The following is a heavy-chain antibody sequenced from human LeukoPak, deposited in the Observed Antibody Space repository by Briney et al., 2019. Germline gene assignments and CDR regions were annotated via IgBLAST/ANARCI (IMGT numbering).Heavy chain of an antibody. CDR3: ARVVWVAAAGNHFDY. D-gene: IGHD6-13*01. CDR2: IYYSGST. Sequence: PSETLSLTCTVSGGSISSYYWSWIRQPPGKGLEWIGYIYYSGSTNYNPSLKSRVTISVDTSKNQFSLKLSSVTAADTAVYYCARVVWVAAAGNHFDYWGQGTLVTVSS. CDR1: GGSISSYY. J-gene: IGHJ4*02. V-gene: IGHV4-59*01.